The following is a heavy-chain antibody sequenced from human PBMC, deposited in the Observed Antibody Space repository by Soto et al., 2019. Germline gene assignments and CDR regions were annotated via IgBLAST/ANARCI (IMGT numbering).Heavy chain of an antibody. D-gene: IGHD3-22*01. CDR2: ISSSSSYI. V-gene: IGHV3-21*01. Sequence: GGSLRLSCAASGFHFSSYSMNWVRQAPGKGLEWVSSISSSSSYIYYADSVKGRFTISRDNAKNSLYLQMNSLRAEDTAVYYCARDYYYDSSGYYAGFDYWGQGTLVTVSS. CDR3: ARDYYYDSSGYYAGFDY. J-gene: IGHJ4*02. CDR1: GFHFSSYS.